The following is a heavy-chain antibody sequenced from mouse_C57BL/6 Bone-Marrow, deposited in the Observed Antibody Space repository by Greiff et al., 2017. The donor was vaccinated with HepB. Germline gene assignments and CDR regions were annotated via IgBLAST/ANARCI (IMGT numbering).Heavy chain of an antibody. CDR3: TRFWERRYFDY. V-gene: IGHV1-15*01. Sequence: QVQLQQSGAELVRPGASVTLSCKASGYTFTDYEMHWVKQTPVHGLEWIGAIDPETGGTAYNQKFKGKAILTADKSSSTAYMELRSLTSEDSAVYYCTRFWERRYFDYWGQRTTLTVSS. CDR2: IDPETGGT. J-gene: IGHJ2*01. CDR1: GYTFTDYE. D-gene: IGHD4-1*01.